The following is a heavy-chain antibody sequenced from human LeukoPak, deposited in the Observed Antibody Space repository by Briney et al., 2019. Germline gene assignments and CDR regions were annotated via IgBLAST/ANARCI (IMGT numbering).Heavy chain of an antibody. J-gene: IGHJ4*02. CDR3: ANWMTPGGY. V-gene: IGHV3-23*01. Sequence: GGSLRLSCAASGFTFSTYGMSWVRQAPGKGLEWVSGINNNGANTYYADSVKGRFTISRDNSKNTLYLQMNSLRAKDTAVYYCANWMTPGGYWGQGTLVTVSS. CDR2: INNNGANT. D-gene: IGHD2-2*03. CDR1: GFTFSTYG.